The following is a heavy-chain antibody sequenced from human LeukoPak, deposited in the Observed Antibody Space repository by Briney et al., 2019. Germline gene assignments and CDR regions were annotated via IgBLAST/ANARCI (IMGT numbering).Heavy chain of an antibody. Sequence: SSETLSLTCTVSGGSISTGGYYWSWIRQHPGKGLESIGYIYYSGSTYYNPSLKSRVTISVATSKNQFSLKLSSVTAADTAVYYCARRKAAAGPYDYWGQRTLVTVSS. CDR3: ARRKAAAGPYDY. V-gene: IGHV4-31*03. CDR1: GGSISTGGYY. J-gene: IGHJ4*02. CDR2: IYYSGST. D-gene: IGHD6-13*01.